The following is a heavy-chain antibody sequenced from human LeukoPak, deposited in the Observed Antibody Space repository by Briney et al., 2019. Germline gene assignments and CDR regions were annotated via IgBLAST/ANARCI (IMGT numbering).Heavy chain of an antibody. CDR1: GGTFSSYT. CDR3: ARETDIVVVVAAHPGAFDI. J-gene: IGHJ3*02. Sequence: SVKVSCKASGGTFSSYTISWVRQAPGQGLEWMGRIIPILGIANYAQKFQGRVTITADKSTSTAYMELSSLRSEDTAAYYCARETDIVVVVAAHPGAFDIWGQGTMVTVSS. V-gene: IGHV1-69*04. D-gene: IGHD2-15*01. CDR2: IIPILGIA.